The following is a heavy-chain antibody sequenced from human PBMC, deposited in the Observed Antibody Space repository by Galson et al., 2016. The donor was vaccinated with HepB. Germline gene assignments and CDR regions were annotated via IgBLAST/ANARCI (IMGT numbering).Heavy chain of an antibody. J-gene: IGHJ5*02. V-gene: IGHV4-39*01. CDR2: IYYNLKT. CDR3: ARLPVIKLADTLEDTWFDP. Sequence: SETLSLTCIVSGGSISSNTYSWGWIRQPPGKGLEWIGTIYYNLKTYYNLSLKSRVTMSMDTSRNQFSLRLSSVTAADTALYYCARLPVIKLADTLEDTWFDPWGQGTLVTVSS. CDR1: GGSISSNTYS. D-gene: IGHD6-19*01.